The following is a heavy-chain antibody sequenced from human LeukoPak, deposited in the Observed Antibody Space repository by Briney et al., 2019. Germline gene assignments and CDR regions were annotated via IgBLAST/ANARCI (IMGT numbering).Heavy chain of an antibody. CDR3: AKVGGYSYGSDY. Sequence: GGSLRLSCAASGFTFDDYAMHWVRQGPGKGLEWVSGISWNSGSIAYADSVKGRFTISRDNAKNSLYLQMNSLRPEDTAVYYCAKVGGYSYGSDYWGQGTLVTVSS. J-gene: IGHJ4*02. D-gene: IGHD5-18*01. V-gene: IGHV3-9*01. CDR2: ISWNSGSI. CDR1: GFTFDDYA.